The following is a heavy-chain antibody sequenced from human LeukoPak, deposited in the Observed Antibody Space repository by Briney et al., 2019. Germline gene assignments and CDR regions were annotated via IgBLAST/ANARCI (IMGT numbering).Heavy chain of an antibody. V-gene: IGHV3-30-3*01. D-gene: IGHD1-14*01. CDR2: ISYDGSNK. Sequence: GGSLRLSCAASGFTFSSYAMHWVRQAPGKGLEWVAVISYDGSNKYYADSVKGRFTISRDNSKNTLYLQMSSLRAEDTAVYYCARAPDGFDYWGQGTLVTVSS. J-gene: IGHJ4*02. CDR1: GFTFSSYA. CDR3: ARAPDGFDY.